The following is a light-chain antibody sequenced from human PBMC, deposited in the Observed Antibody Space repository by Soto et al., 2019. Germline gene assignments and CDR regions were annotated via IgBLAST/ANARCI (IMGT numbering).Light chain of an antibody. J-gene: IGKJ2*01. Sequence: DIQMTQSPSTLSASVGDTVTITCRASQNIGDWMAWYQQTPGKAPKLMIYRGSTLQNGVPSRFSGSGSGTECTLTIVSLQPTDFAVYFCQQFNIYPYTFGQGTKLEIK. V-gene: IGKV1-5*03. CDR2: RGS. CDR1: QNIGDW. CDR3: QQFNIYPYT.